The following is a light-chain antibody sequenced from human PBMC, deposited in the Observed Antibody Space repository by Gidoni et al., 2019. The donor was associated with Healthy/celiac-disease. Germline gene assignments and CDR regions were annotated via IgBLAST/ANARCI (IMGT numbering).Light chain of an antibody. Sequence: DIQMIQAPSSLSASVGDRVTITCRASQSISSYLNWYQQKPGKAPKRLIYATSSLQSGVPSRFSGSGSGTDFTLTISSLQPEDFATYYCQQSYSTPLTFXGXTKVEIK. CDR3: QQSYSTPLT. J-gene: IGKJ4*01. CDR1: QSISSY. CDR2: ATS. V-gene: IGKV1-39*01.